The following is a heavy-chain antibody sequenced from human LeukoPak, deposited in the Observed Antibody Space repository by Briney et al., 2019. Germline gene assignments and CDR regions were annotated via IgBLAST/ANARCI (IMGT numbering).Heavy chain of an antibody. D-gene: IGHD3-9*01. V-gene: IGHV4-4*02. CDR2: IYYSGST. Sequence: SGTLSLTCAVSGGSISSSNWWSWVRQPPGKGLEWIGSIYYSGSTYYNPSLKSRVTISVDTSKNQFSLKLSSVTAADTAVYYCARRGYDILTGYYHAFDIWGQGTMVTVSS. CDR3: ARRGYDILTGYYHAFDI. J-gene: IGHJ3*02. CDR1: GGSISSSNW.